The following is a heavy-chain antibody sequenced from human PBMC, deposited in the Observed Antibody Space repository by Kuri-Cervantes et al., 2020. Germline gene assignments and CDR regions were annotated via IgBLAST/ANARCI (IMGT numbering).Heavy chain of an antibody. CDR1: GYTFTSYA. D-gene: IGHD2-21*01. Sequence: ASVKVSCKASGYTFTSYAMNWVRQAPGQGLEWMGWINTNTGNPTYAQGFTGLFVFSLDTSVSTAYLQISSLKAEDTAVYYCARGVMWRRYYYYGMDVWGQGTTVTVSS. CDR3: ARGVMWRRYYYYGMDV. CDR2: INTNTGNP. J-gene: IGHJ6*02. V-gene: IGHV7-4-1*02.